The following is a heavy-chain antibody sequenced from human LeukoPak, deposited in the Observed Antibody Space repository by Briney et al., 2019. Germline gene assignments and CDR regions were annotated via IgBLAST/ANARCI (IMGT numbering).Heavy chain of an antibody. J-gene: IGHJ3*01. V-gene: IGHV1-18*01. CDR1: GYTFTSYA. CDR2: IGTYNGNP. D-gene: IGHD3-16*01. CDR3: AREDPGGAFDV. Sequence: ASVKVSCKASGYTFTSYAISWVRQAPGQGLEWMGWIGTYNGNPDYTQNPQGRVTMTTDTSTSTAYMELRSLKSDDTAVYYCAREDPGGAFDVWGRGTLVTVSS.